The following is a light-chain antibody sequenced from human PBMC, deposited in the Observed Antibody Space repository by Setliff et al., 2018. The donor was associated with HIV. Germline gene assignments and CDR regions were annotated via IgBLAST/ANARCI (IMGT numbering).Light chain of an antibody. CDR1: SSDVDTYNY. CDR3: SSYAGSNSYV. V-gene: IGLV2-11*01. J-gene: IGLJ1*01. Sequence: QSALTQSRSVSGSPGQSVTISCTGTSSDVDTYNYVSWYQQHPGKAPKLMIYEVSKRPSGVPDRFSGSKSGNTASLTVSGLQAEDEADYYCSSYAGSNSYVFGTGTKVTVL. CDR2: EVS.